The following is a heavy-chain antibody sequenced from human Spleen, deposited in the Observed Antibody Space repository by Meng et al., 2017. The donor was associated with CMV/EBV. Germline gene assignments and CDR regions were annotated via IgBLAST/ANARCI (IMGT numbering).Heavy chain of an antibody. D-gene: IGHD5-18*01. J-gene: IGHJ4*02. CDR3: AKDGPWIKQFVPTFFDY. CDR1: GFTFSSYT. Sequence: GESLKISCAASGFTFSSYTMNWVRQAPGKGLEWVSSISSSSSYKYYADSVKGRFTISRDNSKNTLSLQMNSLRVEDTAVYFCAKDGPWIKQFVPTFFDYWGQGTLVTVSS. V-gene: IGHV3-21*01. CDR2: ISSSSSYK.